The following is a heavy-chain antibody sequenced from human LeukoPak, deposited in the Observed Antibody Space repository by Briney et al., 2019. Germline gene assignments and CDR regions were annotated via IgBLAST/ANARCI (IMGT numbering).Heavy chain of an antibody. J-gene: IGHJ4*02. Sequence: SETLSLTCAVYGGSFSGYYWSWIRQPPGKWLEWIGEINHSGSTNYNPSLKSRVTISVDTSKNQFSLKLSSVTAADTAVYYCARGIVSGVYFEYWGQGPLVTVSS. CDR3: ARGIVSGVYFEY. D-gene: IGHD6-25*01. CDR2: INHSGST. V-gene: IGHV4-34*01. CDR1: GGSFSGYY.